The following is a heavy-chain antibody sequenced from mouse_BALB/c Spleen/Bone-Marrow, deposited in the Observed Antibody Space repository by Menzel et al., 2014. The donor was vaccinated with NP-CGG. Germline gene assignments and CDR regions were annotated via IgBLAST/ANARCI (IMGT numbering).Heavy chain of an antibody. CDR2: INPSTGYT. CDR1: GYTFTSYW. D-gene: IGHD3-1*01. V-gene: IGHV1-7*01. J-gene: IGHJ3*01. CDR3: ARSAPRDGCAY. Sequence: VQLQESGAELAKPGASVKMSCKASGYTFTSYWMHWVKQRPGQGLEWIGYINPSTGYTEYNQKFKDKATLTADKSSSTAYMQLSSLTSEDSEVCYCARSAPRDGCAYWCQGTLVTVSA.